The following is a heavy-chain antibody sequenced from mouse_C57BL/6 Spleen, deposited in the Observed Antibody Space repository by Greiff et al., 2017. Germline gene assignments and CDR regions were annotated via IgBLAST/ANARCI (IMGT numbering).Heavy chain of an antibody. Sequence: EVKLMESGGGLVQPGGSLKLSCAASGFTFSDYYMYWVRQTPEKRLEWVAYISNGGGSTYYPDTVKGRFTISRDNAKNTLYLQMSRLKSEDTAMYYCARAIYYEGFAYWGQGTLVTVSA. CDR1: GFTFSDYY. D-gene: IGHD2-4*01. V-gene: IGHV5-12*01. J-gene: IGHJ3*01. CDR3: ARAIYYEGFAY. CDR2: ISNGGGST.